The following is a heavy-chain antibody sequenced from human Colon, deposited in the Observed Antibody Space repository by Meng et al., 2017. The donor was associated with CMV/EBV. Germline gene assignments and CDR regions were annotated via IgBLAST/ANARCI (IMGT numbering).Heavy chain of an antibody. CDR1: CYSTSVRSYY. CDR3: ARMALHWYFDL. V-gene: IGHV4-39*07. J-gene: IGHJ2*01. D-gene: IGHD5-24*01. Sequence: HLQGPGPGLVKPSETLSLTCTVSCYSTSVRSYYWGWIRQPPGKGLEWIASIYYTGNDYHNPSLKSRVTISIDTSNNQFSLRLTSVTAADTAVYYCARMALHWYFDLWGRGTLVTVSS. CDR2: IYYTGND.